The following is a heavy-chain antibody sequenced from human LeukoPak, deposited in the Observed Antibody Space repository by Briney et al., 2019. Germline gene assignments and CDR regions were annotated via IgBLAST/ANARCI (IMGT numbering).Heavy chain of an antibody. D-gene: IGHD6-19*01. J-gene: IGHJ6*02. Sequence: TLSLTCTVSGGSISSGSYYWSWIRQPAGKGLEWIGRIYTSGSTIYNPSLKSRVTISVDTSKNQFSLKLSSVTAADTAVYYCARDPVRIAVAGTYYYGMDVWGQGTTVTVSS. CDR2: IYTSGST. V-gene: IGHV4-61*02. CDR1: GGSISSGSYY. CDR3: ARDPVRIAVAGTYYYGMDV.